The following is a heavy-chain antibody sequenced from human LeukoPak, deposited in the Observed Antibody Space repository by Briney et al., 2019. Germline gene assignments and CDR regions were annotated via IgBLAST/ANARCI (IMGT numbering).Heavy chain of an antibody. CDR2: VYGGGTT. D-gene: IGHD3-22*01. Sequence: GGSLRLSCAASGFTVSSIFMSWVRQAPGKGLEWVSVVYGGGTTYYADSVKGRFTISRDNSKNALYLQMNSLRVEDTAVYYCARIDSSGFYPAYWGQGTLVTVSS. J-gene: IGHJ4*02. CDR1: GFTVSSIF. V-gene: IGHV3-53*01. CDR3: ARIDSSGFYPAY.